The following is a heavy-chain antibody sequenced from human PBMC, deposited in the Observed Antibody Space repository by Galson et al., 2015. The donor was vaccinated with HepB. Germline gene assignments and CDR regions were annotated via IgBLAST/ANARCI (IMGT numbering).Heavy chain of an antibody. Sequence: SLRLSCAASGFTFSSYAMSWVRQAPGRGLEWVSAISGSGGSTYYADSVKGRLTISRDNSKNTLYLQMNSLRAEDTAVYYCAKKEDWLLLTDYYYGMDVWGQGTTVTVSS. J-gene: IGHJ6*02. CDR1: GFTFSSYA. CDR2: ISGSGGST. CDR3: AKKEDWLLLTDYYYGMDV. V-gene: IGHV3-23*01. D-gene: IGHD2-15*01.